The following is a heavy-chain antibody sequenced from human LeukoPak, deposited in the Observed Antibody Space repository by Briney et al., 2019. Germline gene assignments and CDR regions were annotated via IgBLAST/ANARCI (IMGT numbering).Heavy chain of an antibody. CDR1: GYTFTGYY. CDR3: ERDPSRVLLWFGHQASPSEYFDY. D-gene: IGHD3-10*01. J-gene: IGHJ4*02. Sequence: ASVKLSCKASGYTFTGYYMHWVRQAPGKGLEWMGWINPNGGSTNYAHKVQGRVTMTRDTSISTAYMELSRLRSDDTAVYYCERDPSRVLLWFGHQASPSEYFDYWGQGTLVTVSS. CDR2: INPNGGST. V-gene: IGHV1-2*02.